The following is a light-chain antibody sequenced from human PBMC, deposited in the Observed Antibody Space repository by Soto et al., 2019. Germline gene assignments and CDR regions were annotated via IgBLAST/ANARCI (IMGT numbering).Light chain of an antibody. CDR1: QSLAYIDGNTY. CDR3: MQGTHCPPYT. J-gene: IGKJ2*01. V-gene: IGKV2-30*01. Sequence: DVVMTQSPLSLPVTLGQPASISCRSSQSLAYIDGNTYLNWFHQRPGQSPRRLIYQVSNRDSVVPDRFSGSGSGTDFTLKISRVEADDVGVYYCMQGTHCPPYTFGQGTKLEIK. CDR2: QVS.